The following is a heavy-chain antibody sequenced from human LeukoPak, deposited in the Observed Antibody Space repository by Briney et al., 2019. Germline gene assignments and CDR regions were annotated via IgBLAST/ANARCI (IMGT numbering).Heavy chain of an antibody. J-gene: IGHJ6*04. CDR1: GFTFSSYE. D-gene: IGHD3-10*01. CDR2: ISSSGSTI. Sequence: GGSLRLSCAASGFTFSSYEMNWVRQAPGRGLEWVSYISSSGSTIYYADSVKGRFTISRDNAKNSLYLQMNSLRAEDTALYHCARRSYGSGIGAMDVWGKGTTVTISS. V-gene: IGHV3-48*03. CDR3: ARRSYGSGIGAMDV.